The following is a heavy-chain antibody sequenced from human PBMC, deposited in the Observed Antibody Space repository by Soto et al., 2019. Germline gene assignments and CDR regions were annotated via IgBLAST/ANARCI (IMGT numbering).Heavy chain of an antibody. V-gene: IGHV4-34*01. Sequence: SETLSLTCAVYGGSFSGYYWSWIRQPPGKGLEWIGEINHSGSTNYNPSLKSRVTISVDTSKNQFSLKLSSVTAADTAVYYCARGNGLHGDYVGYYYGMDVWGQGTTVTVSS. CDR1: GGSFSGYY. D-gene: IGHD4-17*01. J-gene: IGHJ6*02. CDR2: INHSGST. CDR3: ARGNGLHGDYVGYYYGMDV.